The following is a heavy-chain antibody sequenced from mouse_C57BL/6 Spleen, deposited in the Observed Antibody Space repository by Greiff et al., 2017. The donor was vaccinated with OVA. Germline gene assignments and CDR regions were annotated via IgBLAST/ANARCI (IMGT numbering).Heavy chain of an antibody. J-gene: IGHJ2*01. V-gene: IGHV1-50*01. CDR2: IDPSDSYT. Sequence: QVQLQQPGAELVKPWASVKLSCKASGYTFTSYWMQWVKQRPGQGLEWIGEIDPSDSYTNYNQKFKGKATLTVDTSSSTAYMQLSSLTSEDSAVYYCARPFDYWGKGTTLTVSS. CDR3: ARPFDY. CDR1: GYTFTSYW.